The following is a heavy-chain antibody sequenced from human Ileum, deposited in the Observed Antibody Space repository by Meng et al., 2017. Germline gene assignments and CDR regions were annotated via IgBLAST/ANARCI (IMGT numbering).Heavy chain of an antibody. Sequence: GESLKISCAASGFTFSDYYMSWIRQAPGKGLEWVSYISSSGSTIYYADSVKGRFTISRDNAKNSLYLQMNSLRAEDTAVYYCARDLPLEWLPKTPNDAFDIWGQGTMVTVSS. D-gene: IGHD3-3*01. CDR1: GFTFSDYY. J-gene: IGHJ3*02. V-gene: IGHV3-11*01. CDR2: ISSSGSTI. CDR3: ARDLPLEWLPKTPNDAFDI.